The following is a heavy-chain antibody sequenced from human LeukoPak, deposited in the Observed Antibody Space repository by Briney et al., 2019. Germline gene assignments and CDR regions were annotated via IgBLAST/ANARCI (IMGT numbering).Heavy chain of an antibody. Sequence: PSETLSLTCTVSGGSISSGPYYWSWIRQPPGKGLEWIGEINHSGSTNYNPSLKSRVTISVDTSKNQFSLKLSSVTAADTAVYYCAGTGGDWNDVYYFDYWGQGTLVTVSS. D-gene: IGHD1-1*01. CDR3: AGTGGDWNDVYYFDY. CDR1: GGSISSGPYY. CDR2: INHSGST. J-gene: IGHJ4*02. V-gene: IGHV4-39*07.